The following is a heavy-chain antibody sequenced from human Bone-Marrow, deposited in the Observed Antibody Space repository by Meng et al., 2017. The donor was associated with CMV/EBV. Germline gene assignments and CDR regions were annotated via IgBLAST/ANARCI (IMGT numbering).Heavy chain of an antibody. V-gene: IGHV3-23*03. Sequence: GGSLRLSCAASGFTFSSYAMSWVRQAPGKGLEWVSVIYSGGSSTYYADSVKGRFTISRDNSKNTLYLQMNSLRAEDTAVYYCAKDREYYDFWSGYSYYYGMDVWGQGTTVTVSS. CDR3: AKDREYYDFWSGYSYYYGMDV. D-gene: IGHD3-3*01. CDR1: GFTFSSYA. J-gene: IGHJ6*02. CDR2: IYSGGSST.